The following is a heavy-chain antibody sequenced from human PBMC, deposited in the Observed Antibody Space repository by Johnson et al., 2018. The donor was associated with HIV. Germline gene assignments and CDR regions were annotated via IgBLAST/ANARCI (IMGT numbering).Heavy chain of an antibody. V-gene: IGHV3-11*04. CDR2: ISSSGSTI. CDR3: AKAGAGGSAFDI. CDR1: GFTFSDYY. Sequence: QVQLVESVGGVVQPGRSLRLSCAASGFTFSDYYMSWIRQAPGKGLEWVSYISSSGSTIYYADSVKGRFTISRDNAKNSLYLQMNSLRAEDTAVYYCAKAGAGGSAFDIWGHGTMVTVSS. D-gene: IGHD1-26*01. J-gene: IGHJ3*02.